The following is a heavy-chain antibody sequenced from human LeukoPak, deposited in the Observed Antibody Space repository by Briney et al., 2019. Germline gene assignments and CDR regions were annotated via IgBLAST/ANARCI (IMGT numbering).Heavy chain of an antibody. Sequence: SETLSLTCTVSGGSISSHFWSWIRQPPGKGLEWIGYIYYSGSTNYNPSLKSRVTISVDTSKNQFSLKLSSVTAADTAVYYCARARPVNHYDFWSGYYYFDYWGQGTLVTVSS. V-gene: IGHV4-59*11. J-gene: IGHJ4*02. CDR3: ARARPVNHYDFWSGYYYFDY. D-gene: IGHD3-3*01. CDR1: GGSISSHF. CDR2: IYYSGST.